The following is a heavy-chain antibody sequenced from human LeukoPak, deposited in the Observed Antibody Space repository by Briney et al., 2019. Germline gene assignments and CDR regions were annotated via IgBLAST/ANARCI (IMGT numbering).Heavy chain of an antibody. V-gene: IGHV4-31*03. D-gene: IGHD4-11*01. CDR3: ARDSYSNYENWFDP. CDR2: IYYSGST. J-gene: IGHJ5*02. Sequence: SETLSLTCTVSGGSISSGGYYWSWIRQHPGKGLEWIGYIYYSGSTYYNPSLKSRVTISVGTSKNQFSLKLSSVTAADTAVYYCARDSYSNYENWFDPWGQGTLVTVSS. CDR1: GGSISSGGYY.